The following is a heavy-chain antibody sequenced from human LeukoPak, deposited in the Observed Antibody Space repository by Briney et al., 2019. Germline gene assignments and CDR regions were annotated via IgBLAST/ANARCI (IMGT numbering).Heavy chain of an antibody. J-gene: IGHJ4*02. V-gene: IGHV3-74*01. D-gene: IGHD1-1*01. Sequence: GGSLRLSCAASGFTFSNYWMHWVRQDPGKGLVWVSFINPDGSTTNYADSVKGRFTISRDNAKNALYLQMNSLRAGDTAVYYCAREKASTTGTTDYDYWGQGTLVTVSS. CDR3: AREKASTTGTTDYDY. CDR1: GFTFSNYW. CDR2: INPDGSTT.